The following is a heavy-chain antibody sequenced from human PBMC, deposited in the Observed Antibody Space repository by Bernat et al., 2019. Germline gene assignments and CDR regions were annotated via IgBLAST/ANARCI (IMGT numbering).Heavy chain of an antibody. CDR3: AKGGGSYSLYTGADY. D-gene: IGHD1-26*01. CDR1: GFTFSSYG. V-gene: IGHV3-30*18. Sequence: VQLVESGGGVVQPGRSLRLSCAASGFTFSSYGMHWVRQAPGKGLEWVAVISYDGSNKYYADSVKGRFTISRDNSKNTLYLQMNSLRAEDTAVYYCAKGGGSYSLYTGADYWGQGTLVTVSS. J-gene: IGHJ4*02. CDR2: ISYDGSNK.